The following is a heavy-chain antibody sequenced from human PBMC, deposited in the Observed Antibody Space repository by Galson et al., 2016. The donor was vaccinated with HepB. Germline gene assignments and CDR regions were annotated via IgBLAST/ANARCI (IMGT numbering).Heavy chain of an antibody. CDR3: ATRLRAPAN. CDR2: ISGSSDAI. Sequence: SLRLSCAASGFTFSTYAMSWVRQAPGKGLEWVSGISGSSDAIYYADSVKSRFTISRDNSKNALYLQMSSLRAEDTAVYYCATRLRAPANWGQGAQVTVSS. V-gene: IGHV3-23*01. D-gene: IGHD1-26*01. J-gene: IGHJ4*02. CDR1: GFTFSTYA.